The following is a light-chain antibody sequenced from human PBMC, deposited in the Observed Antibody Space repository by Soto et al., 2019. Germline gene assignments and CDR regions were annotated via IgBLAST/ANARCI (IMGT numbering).Light chain of an antibody. CDR1: QSVSRY. CDR2: AES. Sequence: DIQMTQSPSSLSASLGDRVTITCRASQSVSRYLNWYQHKPGRAPRLLIYAESTLQSGVPSRFRGSGSGTEFTLTISSLQPEDYATYYCQQSYRTLWTFGQGTKVDIK. J-gene: IGKJ1*01. CDR3: QQSYRTLWT. V-gene: IGKV1-39*01.